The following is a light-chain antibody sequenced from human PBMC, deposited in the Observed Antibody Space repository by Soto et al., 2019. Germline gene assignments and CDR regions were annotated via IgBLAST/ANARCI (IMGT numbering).Light chain of an antibody. CDR2: AAS. Sequence: DIQMTQSPSSLSASVGDRVTITCRASQSISSNLNWYQQKPGKAPKLLIYAASSLQSGVPSRFSVGGSGTDFTLTISXLQPEDFATYSCQQSYSTPLTFGGGTKVDIK. CDR3: QQSYSTPLT. V-gene: IGKV1-39*01. CDR1: QSISSN. J-gene: IGKJ4*01.